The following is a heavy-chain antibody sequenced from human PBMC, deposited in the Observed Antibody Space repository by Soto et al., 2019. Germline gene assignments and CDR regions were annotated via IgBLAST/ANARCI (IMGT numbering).Heavy chain of an antibody. D-gene: IGHD6-13*01. CDR2: ISYDGSNK. V-gene: IGHV3-30-3*01. CDR3: ARDVTGACIAAAECYYYYGMDV. Sequence: PGGSLRLSCAAPGFTFSSYAMHWVRQAPGKGLEWVAVISYDGSNKYYADSVKGRFTISRDNSKNTLYLQMNSLRAEDTAVYYSARDVTGACIAAAECYYYYGMDVWGQGTTVTVSS. CDR1: GFTFSSYA. J-gene: IGHJ6*02.